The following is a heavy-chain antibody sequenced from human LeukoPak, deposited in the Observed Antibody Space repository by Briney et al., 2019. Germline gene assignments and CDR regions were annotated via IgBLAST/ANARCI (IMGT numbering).Heavy chain of an antibody. CDR2: ISYSGNT. Sequence: SETLSLTCAVSGGSISRGGYFWSWIRQPPGKGLEWIAYISYSGNTYYNPSLKSRVTISVDTSKNQFSLKLSSVTAADTAVYYCARNGGGSGWYSYFDYWGQGTLVTVSS. V-gene: IGHV4-30-4*07. CDR1: GGSISRGGYF. D-gene: IGHD6-19*01. CDR3: ARNGGGSGWYSYFDY. J-gene: IGHJ4*02.